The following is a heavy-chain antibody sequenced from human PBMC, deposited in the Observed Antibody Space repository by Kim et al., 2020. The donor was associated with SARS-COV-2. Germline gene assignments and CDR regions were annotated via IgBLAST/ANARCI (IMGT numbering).Heavy chain of an antibody. CDR2: NGNT. J-gene: IGHJ4*02. V-gene: IGHV1-3*01. D-gene: IGHD1-1*01. Sequence: NGNTGYSQRFQARVTITRDASATTAYMELSGLTSEDTAVYYCARIQYLDYWGQGTLVTVSS. CDR3: ARIQYLDY.